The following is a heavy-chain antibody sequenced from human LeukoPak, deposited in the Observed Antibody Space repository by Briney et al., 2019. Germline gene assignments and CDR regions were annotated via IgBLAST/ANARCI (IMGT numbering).Heavy chain of an antibody. V-gene: IGHV4-30-2*01. J-gene: IGHJ6*02. CDR1: GGSISSGGYY. D-gene: IGHD1-26*01. CDR2: IYHSGST. Sequence: SETLSLTCTVSGGSISSGGYYWSWIRQPPGKGLEWIGYIYHSGSTYYNPSLKSRVTISVDTSKNQFSLKLSSVTAADTAVYYCARASVGATSYYYYYGMDVWGQGTTVTVSS. CDR3: ARASVGATSYYYYYGMDV.